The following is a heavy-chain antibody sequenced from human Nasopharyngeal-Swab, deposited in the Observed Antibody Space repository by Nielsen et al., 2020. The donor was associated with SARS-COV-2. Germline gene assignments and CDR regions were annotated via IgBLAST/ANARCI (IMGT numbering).Heavy chain of an antibody. D-gene: IGHD1/OR15-1a*01. CDR2: SNTANGDT. Sequence: ASVKVSCKASGYTFTTYSLHWVRQAPGQRLEWMGYSNTANGDTVYAQKFQGRVTFTRDTSASTGYMEVNNLRYEDTGVYYCARESSFTSNWHTDHWGQGTLVTVSS. V-gene: IGHV1-3*04. CDR3: ARESSFTSNWHTDH. J-gene: IGHJ4*02. CDR1: GYTFTTYS.